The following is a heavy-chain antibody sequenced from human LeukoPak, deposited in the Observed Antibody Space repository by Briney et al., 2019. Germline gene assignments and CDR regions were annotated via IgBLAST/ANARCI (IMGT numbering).Heavy chain of an antibody. CDR3: ARVHGDYVYYYYYYMDV. Sequence: SVKVSCKASGGTFSSYAISWVRQAPGQGLEWMGGIIPIFGTANYAQKFQGRVTITADESTSTAYMELSSLRSEDTAVYYCARVHGDYVYYYYYYMDVWGKGTTVTVSS. CDR2: IIPIFGTA. D-gene: IGHD4-17*01. V-gene: IGHV1-69*01. J-gene: IGHJ6*03. CDR1: GGTFSSYA.